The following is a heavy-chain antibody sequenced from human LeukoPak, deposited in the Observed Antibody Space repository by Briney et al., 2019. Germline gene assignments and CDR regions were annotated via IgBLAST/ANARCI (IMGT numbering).Heavy chain of an antibody. J-gene: IGHJ4*02. CDR2: IYTSGST. Sequence: SQTLSLTCTVSVGSISSGRYYWSWIRQPAGKGLEWIGRIYTSGSTNYNPSLKSRVTISVDTSKNQFSLKLSSVNAADTAVYYCARELTIFGVVRSFDYWGQGTLVTVSS. CDR3: ARELTIFGVVRSFDY. CDR1: VGSISSGRYY. D-gene: IGHD3-3*01. V-gene: IGHV4-61*02.